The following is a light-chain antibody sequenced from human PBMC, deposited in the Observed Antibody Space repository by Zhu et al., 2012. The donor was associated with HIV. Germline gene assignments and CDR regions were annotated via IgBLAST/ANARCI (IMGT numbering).Light chain of an antibody. Sequence: EIVLTQSPDTLSLSPGERATVSCRASGSVRSTYLAWYQQKPGQAPRLLIHEASNRAPGIPDRFSGSGSGTDFTLTISRLEPEDFALYYCQRYGSSPRFGQGTKLEIK. CDR2: EAS. CDR3: QRYGSSPR. V-gene: IGKV3-20*01. CDR1: GSVRSTY. J-gene: IGKJ2*03.